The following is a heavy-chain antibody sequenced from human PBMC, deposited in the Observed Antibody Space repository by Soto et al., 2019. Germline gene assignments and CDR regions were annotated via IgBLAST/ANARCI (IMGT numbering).Heavy chain of an antibody. CDR1: GYTFTSHY. D-gene: IGHD2-15*01. V-gene: IGHV1-46*03. Sequence: GASVKVSCKASGYTFTSHYMHWVRQAPGQGLEWMGIINPSGGSTSYAQKFQGRVTMTRDTSTSTVYMELSSLRSEDTAVYYCASIGYCSGGSCHGDYWGQGTLVTVSS. CDR3: ASIGYCSGGSCHGDY. J-gene: IGHJ4*02. CDR2: INPSGGST.